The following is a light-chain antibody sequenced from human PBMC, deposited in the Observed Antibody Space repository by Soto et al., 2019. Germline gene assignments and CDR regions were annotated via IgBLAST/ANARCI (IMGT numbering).Light chain of an antibody. Sequence: EIVMTQSPATLSVSPGERATLSCRASQSVDSKLAWYQQKPGQGPRLLIYGASSRATGIPVRFSGSGSGTEFTLTISSLQSEDFAVYYCQHYSTWLWTFGQGTKVEI. CDR3: QHYSTWLWT. J-gene: IGKJ1*01. CDR1: QSVDSK. V-gene: IGKV3-15*01. CDR2: GAS.